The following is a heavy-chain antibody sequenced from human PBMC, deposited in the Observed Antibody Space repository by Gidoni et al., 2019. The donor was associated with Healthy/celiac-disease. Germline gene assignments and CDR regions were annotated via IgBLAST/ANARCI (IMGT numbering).Heavy chain of an antibody. CDR3: AKAKGFYYFDY. J-gene: IGHJ4*02. V-gene: IGHV3-9*01. CDR2: ISWNSGSI. Sequence: EVQLVESGGGLVQPGRSLRLSCAASGFTFDDYAMHWVRQAPGKGLEWVSGISWNSGSIGYADSVKGRFTISRDNAKNSLYLQMNSLRAEDTALYYCAKAKGFYYFDYWGQGTLVTVSS. CDR1: GFTFDDYA.